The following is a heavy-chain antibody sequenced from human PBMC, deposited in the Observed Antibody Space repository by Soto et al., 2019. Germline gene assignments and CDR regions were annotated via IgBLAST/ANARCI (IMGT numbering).Heavy chain of an antibody. CDR2: VYNSGST. D-gene: IGHD6-13*01. Sequence: SETLSLTCTVSGGSISSNYWTWIRQPPGKGLEWIGYVYNSGSTNYNPSLKSRVTISEDTSKSQFSLKVNSMTAADTAVYYCARYHREAVAGYTLDNWGQGVLVTVSS. V-gene: IGHV4-59*01. CDR1: GGSISSNY. J-gene: IGHJ4*02. CDR3: ARYHREAVAGYTLDN.